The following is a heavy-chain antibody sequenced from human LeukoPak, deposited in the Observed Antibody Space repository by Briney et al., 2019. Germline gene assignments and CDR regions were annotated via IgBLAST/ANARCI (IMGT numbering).Heavy chain of an antibody. J-gene: IGHJ6*02. CDR1: GFTFSSYD. CDR3: ARGYGDSWCYYYGMDV. CDR2: IGTAGDT. V-gene: IGHV3-13*01. Sequence: GGSLRLSCAASGFTFSSYDMHWVRQATGKGLEWVSAIGTAGDTYYPGSVKGRFTISRENAKNSLYLQMNSLRAGDTAVYYCARGYGDSWCYYYGMDVWGQGTTVTVSS. D-gene: IGHD4-17*01.